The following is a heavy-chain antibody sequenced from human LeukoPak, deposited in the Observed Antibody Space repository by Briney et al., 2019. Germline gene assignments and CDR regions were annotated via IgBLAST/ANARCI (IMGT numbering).Heavy chain of an antibody. Sequence: GGSLRLSCAASGFTFSGSAMHWVRQASGKGLEWVGRIRSKANSYATAYAASVKGRFTISRDDSKNTAYLQMNSLKTEDTAVYYCAREGRDGYNYGWATGYYYYYMDVWGKGTTVTVSS. CDR1: GFTFSGSA. D-gene: IGHD5-24*01. V-gene: IGHV3-73*01. J-gene: IGHJ6*03. CDR3: AREGRDGYNYGWATGYYYYYMDV. CDR2: IRSKANSYAT.